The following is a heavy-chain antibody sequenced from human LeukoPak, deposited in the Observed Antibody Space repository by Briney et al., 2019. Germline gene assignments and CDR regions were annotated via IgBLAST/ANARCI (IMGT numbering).Heavy chain of an antibody. J-gene: IGHJ4*02. CDR2: IYYSGST. CDR1: GGSISSSSYY. Sequence: ETLSLTCTVSGGSISSSSYYWGWIRQPPGKGLEWIGSIYYSGSTYYNPSLKSRITISVDTSKSQFSLKLSSVTAADTAVYYCARRYGSRSYYFDSWGQGILVTVSS. V-gene: IGHV4-39*01. CDR3: ARRYGSRSYYFDS. D-gene: IGHD6-13*01.